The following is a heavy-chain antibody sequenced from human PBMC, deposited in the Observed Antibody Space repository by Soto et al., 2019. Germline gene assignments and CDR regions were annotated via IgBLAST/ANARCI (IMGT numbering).Heavy chain of an antibody. D-gene: IGHD3-10*01. CDR1: GDSIIRSF. J-gene: IGHJ3*02. CDR2: ITDSGVT. CDR3: ARGAGDFSGPDSFDI. V-gene: IGHV4-59*01. Sequence: QVQLQESGPRLVKSSETLSLVCSVSGDSIIRSFWGWIRQSPGKGLEYIGYITDSGVTDYDPSLQRRVTISVDTPKNQSPPKPKSVPAADTAMYYCARGAGDFSGPDSFDIWGQGTMVTVSS.